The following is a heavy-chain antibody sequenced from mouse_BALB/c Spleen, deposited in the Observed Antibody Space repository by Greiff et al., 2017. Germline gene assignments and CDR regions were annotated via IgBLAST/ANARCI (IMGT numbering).Heavy chain of an antibody. CDR1: GFSLTSYG. CDR2: IWRGGST. Sequence: QVQLQQSGPSLVQPSQSLSITCTVSGFSLTSYGVHWVRQSPGKGLEWLGVIWRGGSTDYNAAFMSRLSITKDNSKSQVFFKMNSLQADDTAIYSCAKERGNYAWFAYWGQGTLVTVSA. V-gene: IGHV2-5-1*01. D-gene: IGHD2-1*01. J-gene: IGHJ3*01. CDR3: AKERGNYAWFAY.